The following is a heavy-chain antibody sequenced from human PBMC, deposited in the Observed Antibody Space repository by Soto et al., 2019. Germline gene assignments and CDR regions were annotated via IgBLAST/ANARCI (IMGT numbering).Heavy chain of an antibody. CDR2: ISSSSSYI. D-gene: IGHD5-12*01. Sequence: EVQLVESGGGLVKPGGSLRLSCAASGFTFSSYSMNWVRQAPGKGLEWVSSISSSSSYIYYADSVKGRFTISRDNAKNSLYLQMNSLRAEDTAVFYCARVEGDGYTDYSYFDLWGRGTLVIVSS. J-gene: IGHJ2*01. CDR3: ARVEGDGYTDYSYFDL. V-gene: IGHV3-21*01. CDR1: GFTFSSYS.